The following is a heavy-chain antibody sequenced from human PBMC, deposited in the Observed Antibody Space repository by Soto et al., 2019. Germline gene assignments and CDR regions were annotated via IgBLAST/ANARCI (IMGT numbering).Heavy chain of an antibody. V-gene: IGHV4-39*01. D-gene: IGHD6-19*01. J-gene: IGHJ5*02. CDR1: GGSINSSSYF. CDR2: IYYSGST. Sequence: SETLSLTCSVSGGSINSSSYFWGWVRQPPGKGLEWIGSIYYSGSTYYNPSLRSRVTTSVDTSKNQFSLKLSSVTAADTAVFYCARHYSSGSRNWFDPWGQGTLVTVSS. CDR3: ARHYSSGSRNWFDP.